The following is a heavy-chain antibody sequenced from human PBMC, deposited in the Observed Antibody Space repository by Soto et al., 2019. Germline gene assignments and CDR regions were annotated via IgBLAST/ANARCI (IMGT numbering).Heavy chain of an antibody. V-gene: IGHV4-59*01. CDR3: ARGQSSDGYILY. J-gene: IGHJ4*02. Sequence: QVQLQESGPGLVKPSETLSLTCTVSRGSISSAYWTWIRQPPGKGLEWIGYNSYSGSTNYNPSLKSRVTMSLDTSNKQFSLKLSSVTAADTAVYYCARGQSSDGYILYWGQGTLVTVSS. CDR1: RGSISSAY. CDR2: NSYSGST. D-gene: IGHD5-12*01.